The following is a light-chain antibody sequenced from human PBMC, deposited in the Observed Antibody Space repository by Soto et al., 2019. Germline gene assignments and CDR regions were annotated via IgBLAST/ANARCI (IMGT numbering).Light chain of an antibody. CDR1: QSISTY. V-gene: IGKV1-39*01. J-gene: IGKJ3*01. Sequence: DIQMTQSPSSLSASVGDRVTITCRASQSISTYLNWYQQKPGKAPKLLIYAASSLQSGVPSRFSGSGSGADFTLTITSLQPEDFATYSCQQSYNTPPTFGPGPTVEI. CDR2: AAS. CDR3: QQSYNTPPT.